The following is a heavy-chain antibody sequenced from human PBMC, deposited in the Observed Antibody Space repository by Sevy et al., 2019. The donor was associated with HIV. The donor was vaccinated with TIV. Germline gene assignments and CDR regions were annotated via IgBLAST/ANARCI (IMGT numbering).Heavy chain of an antibody. J-gene: IGHJ4*02. CDR3: ARDLEFYDYGDYGPAFNPDY. V-gene: IGHV3-33*01. CDR2: IWFDGSNE. Sequence: GGSLRLSCAASGFTFSTYGMHWVRQAPGKGLKWLAVIWFDGSNEYYADSVKGRFTISRDFAKNTLHLQMNSLRAEDTAVYYCARDLEFYDYGDYGPAFNPDYWGRGTLVTVSS. D-gene: IGHD4-17*01. CDR1: GFTFSTYG.